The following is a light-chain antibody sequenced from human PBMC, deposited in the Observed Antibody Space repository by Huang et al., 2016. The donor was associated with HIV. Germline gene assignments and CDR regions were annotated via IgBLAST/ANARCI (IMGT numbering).Light chain of an antibody. Sequence: DIIMTQSPDSLPVSLGERATLNCRSSQSVYSSSTSKDDMAWFQQKPGQPPRLLLFWASTREAGVPDRVSGSGSGTHFTLTIANLEAEDAAIYYCQQYYSFPQTFGQGTRVEVK. V-gene: IGKV4-1*01. CDR1: QSVYSSSTSKDD. CDR3: QQYYSFPQT. CDR2: WAS. J-gene: IGKJ1*01.